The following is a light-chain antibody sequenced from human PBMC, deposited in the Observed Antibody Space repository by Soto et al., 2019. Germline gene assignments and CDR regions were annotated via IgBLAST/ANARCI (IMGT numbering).Light chain of an antibody. CDR1: SSDVGSYKV. J-gene: IGLJ2*01. Sequence: HSALTQPASVSGSPGQSITISCTGTSSDVGSYKVVSWYQQHPGKAPKLMIYEGSKRTSGVSNRFSGSKSGNTASLTISGLPAEDEADYYCCSYAGSSTLVFGGGTQLTVL. CDR3: CSYAGSSTLV. CDR2: EGS. V-gene: IGLV2-23*01.